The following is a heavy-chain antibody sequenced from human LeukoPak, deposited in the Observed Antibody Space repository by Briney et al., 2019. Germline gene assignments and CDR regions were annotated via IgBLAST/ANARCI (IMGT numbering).Heavy chain of an antibody. CDR2: ITSGSSYI. CDR3: ARGRLPAFDI. CDR1: GFTFSSYN. D-gene: IGHD5-18*01. V-gene: IGHV3-21*01. Sequence: PGGSLRLSCAASGFTFSSYNMNWVRQAPGKGLEWVSSITSGSSYIYYADSVKGRFTISRDNAKNSLYLQMNSLRAEDTAVYYCARGRLPAFDIWGQGTMVTVSS. J-gene: IGHJ3*02.